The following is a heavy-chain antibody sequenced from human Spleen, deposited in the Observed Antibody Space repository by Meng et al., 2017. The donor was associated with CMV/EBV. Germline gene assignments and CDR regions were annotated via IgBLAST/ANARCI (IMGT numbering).Heavy chain of an antibody. CDR1: GGSFSGYY. CDR2: INHSGST. D-gene: IGHD5-12*01. V-gene: IGHV4-34*01. CDR3: ARSRIVATTTNYGMDV. Sequence: SETLSLTCAVYGGSFSGYYWSWIRQPPGKGLEWIGEINHSGSTNYNPSLKSRVTISVDTSKNQFSLKLSSVTAADTAVYYCARSRIVATTTNYGMDVWGQGTTVTVSS. J-gene: IGHJ6*02.